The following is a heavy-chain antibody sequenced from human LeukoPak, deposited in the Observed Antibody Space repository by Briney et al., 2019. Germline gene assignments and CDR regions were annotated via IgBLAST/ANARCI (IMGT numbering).Heavy chain of an antibody. Sequence: SETLSLTCSVSGYSIRSGYQWGWIRQPPGKGLEWIGSINYSGTTYDNPYLKSRVTLSIDTSKNQFSLNVRSVTAADTALYFCARAEINDYNRYWGQGILVIVSS. D-gene: IGHD5-24*01. CDR1: GYSIRSGYQ. CDR3: ARAEINDYNRY. J-gene: IGHJ4*02. CDR2: INYSGTT. V-gene: IGHV4-38-2*02.